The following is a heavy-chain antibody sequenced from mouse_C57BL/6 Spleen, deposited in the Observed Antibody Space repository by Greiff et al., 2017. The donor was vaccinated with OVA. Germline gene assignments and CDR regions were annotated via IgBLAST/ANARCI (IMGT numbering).Heavy chain of an antibody. Sequence: QVQLQQPGAELVKPGASVKMSCKASGYTFTSYWITWVKQRPGQGLEWIGDIYPGSGSTNYNEKFKSKATLTVDTSSSTAYVQLSSLTSEDSAVYYCARGRDSAGPSWFAYWGQGTLVTVSA. CDR3: ARGRDSAGPSWFAY. V-gene: IGHV1-55*01. J-gene: IGHJ3*01. D-gene: IGHD3-2*02. CDR1: GYTFTSYW. CDR2: IYPGSGST.